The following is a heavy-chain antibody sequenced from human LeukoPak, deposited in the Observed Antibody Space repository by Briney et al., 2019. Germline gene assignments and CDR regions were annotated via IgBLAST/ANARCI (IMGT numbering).Heavy chain of an antibody. CDR1: GFTFSNAW. J-gene: IGHJ4*02. V-gene: IGHV3-23*01. D-gene: IGHD6-19*01. CDR2: ISGSGGST. CDR3: AKAQGIAVAGTFHY. Sequence: GGSLRLSCAASGFTFSNAWMSWVRQAPGKGLEWVSAISGSGGSTYYADSVKGRFTISRDNSKNTLYLQMNSLRVEDTAVYYCAKAQGIAVAGTFHYWGQGTLVTVSS.